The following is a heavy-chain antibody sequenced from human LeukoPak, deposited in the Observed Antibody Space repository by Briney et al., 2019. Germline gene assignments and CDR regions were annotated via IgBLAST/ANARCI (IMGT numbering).Heavy chain of an antibody. CDR2: INPSGGST. Sequence: GASVKVSCKASGYTFTSYYMHWVRQAPGQGLEWMGIINPSGGSTSYAQKFQGRVTMTRDMSTSTAYMELSRLRSDDAAMYYCARDLDSSGYYYPFDYWGQGTLVTVSS. CDR3: ARDLDSSGYYYPFDY. CDR1: GYTFTSYY. V-gene: IGHV1-46*01. D-gene: IGHD3-22*01. J-gene: IGHJ4*02.